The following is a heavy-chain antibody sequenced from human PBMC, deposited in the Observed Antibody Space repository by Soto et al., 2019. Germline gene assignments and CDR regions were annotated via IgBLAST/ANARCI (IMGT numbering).Heavy chain of an antibody. V-gene: IGHV3-48*01. CDR3: ARRLGAELLWFGESPRNYYYYYMDV. D-gene: IGHD3-10*01. CDR1: GFTFSSYS. J-gene: IGHJ6*03. Sequence: HPGGSLRLSCAASGFTFSSYSMNWVRQAPGKGLEWVSYISSSSNTIYYADSVKGRFTISRDNAKNSLYLQMNSLRAEDTAVFYCARRLGAELLWFGESPRNYYYYYMDVWGKGTTVTVSS. CDR2: ISSSSNTI.